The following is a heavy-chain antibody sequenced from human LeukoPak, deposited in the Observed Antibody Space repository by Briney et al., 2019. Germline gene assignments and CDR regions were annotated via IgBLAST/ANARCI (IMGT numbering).Heavy chain of an antibody. CDR2: ISSSGST. CDR3: ARGPYSYDSSGAFDI. Sequence: PSQTLPLTCTVSGDSISSGDYYWSWIRQPAGKGLEWIGRISSSGSTNYNPSLKSRVTISVDTSKNQFSLKLSSVTAADTAVYFCARGPYSYDSSGAFDIWGQGTMVTVSS. J-gene: IGHJ3*02. D-gene: IGHD3-22*01. V-gene: IGHV4-61*02. CDR1: GDSISSGDYY.